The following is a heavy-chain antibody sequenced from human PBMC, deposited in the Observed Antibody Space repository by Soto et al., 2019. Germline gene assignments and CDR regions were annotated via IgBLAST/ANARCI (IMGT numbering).Heavy chain of an antibody. J-gene: IGHJ4*02. V-gene: IGHV1-46*01. CDR2: IIPVGGST. CDR1: GGTFSTYA. CDR3: ATRDPGHY. Sequence: ASVKVSCKASGGTFSTYAINWVRQAPGQGLEWMGIIIPVGGSTSYAQKFQGRVTMTRDTSTSTVYMELSSLRSEDTAVYYCATRDPGHYWGQGTLVTVSS.